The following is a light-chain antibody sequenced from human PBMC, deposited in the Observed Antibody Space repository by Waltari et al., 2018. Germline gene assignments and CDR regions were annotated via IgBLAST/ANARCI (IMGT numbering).Light chain of an antibody. CDR2: YAS. V-gene: IGKV1D-13*01. Sequence: AIQITKSQSSLSASVGDTVTLTFRPIKDISGFLAWYHQKPGRAPKPLIFYASYLESGVPSRFSGSGSGTEFTLTINSLQPEDFATYCCQHYNDVPFTFGGGTTVEI. CDR1: KDISGF. J-gene: IGKJ4*01. CDR3: QHYNDVPFT.